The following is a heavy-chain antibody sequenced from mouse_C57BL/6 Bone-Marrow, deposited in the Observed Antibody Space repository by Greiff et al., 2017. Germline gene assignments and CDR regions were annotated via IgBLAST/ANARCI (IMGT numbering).Heavy chain of an antibody. CDR3: ARSPYDYDWFAY. V-gene: IGHV1-76*01. D-gene: IGHD2-4*01. J-gene: IGHJ3*01. CDR1: GYTFTDYY. CDR2: IYPGSGNT. Sequence: VQLQQSGAELVRPGASVKLSCKASGYTFTDYYINWVKQRPGQGLEWIARIYPGSGNTYYNEKFKGKATLTAEKSSSTAYMQLSSLTSEDSAVYFCARSPYDYDWFAYWGQGTLVTVSA.